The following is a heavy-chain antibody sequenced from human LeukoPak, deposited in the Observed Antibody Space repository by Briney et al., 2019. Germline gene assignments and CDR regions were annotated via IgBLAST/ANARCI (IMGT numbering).Heavy chain of an antibody. CDR1: GYTFTSYD. V-gene: IGHV1-2*02. CDR3: ARDLPKTGYVGAFDI. J-gene: IGHJ3*02. Sequence: GASVKVSCKASGYTFTSYDINWMRQAPGQGPEWMGWINPNSGGATYAQSFKGRVTMTRDTSISTAYMELSSLTSDDTAVYYCARDLPKTGYVGAFDIWGQGTMVIVSS. D-gene: IGHD5-12*01. CDR2: INPNSGGA.